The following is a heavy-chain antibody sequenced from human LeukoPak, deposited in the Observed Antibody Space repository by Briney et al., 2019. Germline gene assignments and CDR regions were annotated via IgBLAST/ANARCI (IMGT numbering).Heavy chain of an antibody. V-gene: IGHV3-23*01. J-gene: IGHJ4*02. D-gene: IGHD3-9*01. CDR3: AKAEGYDILTGLDY. CDR1: GFTFSSYA. CDR2: ISGSGGST. Sequence: HPGGSLRLSCAASGFTFSSYAMSWVRQAPGKGLEWVSAISGSGGSTYYADSVKGRFTISRDNSKNTLYLQMNSLRTEDTAVYYCAKAEGYDILTGLDYWGQGTLVTVSS.